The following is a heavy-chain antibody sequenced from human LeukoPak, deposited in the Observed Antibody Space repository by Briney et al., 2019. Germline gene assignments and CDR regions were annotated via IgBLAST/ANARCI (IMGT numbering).Heavy chain of an antibody. V-gene: IGHV3-23*01. Sequence: GGSLRLSCAASGFTFSSYAMSWVRQAPGKGLEWVSAISGSGGSTYYADSVKGRFTISRDNSKNTLYLQMTSLKAEDTAVYYCAKDGYCSSTSCAKKKYYFDYWGQGTLVTVSS. CDR2: ISGSGGST. CDR3: AKDGYCSSTSCAKKKYYFDY. J-gene: IGHJ4*02. CDR1: GFTFSSYA. D-gene: IGHD2-2*03.